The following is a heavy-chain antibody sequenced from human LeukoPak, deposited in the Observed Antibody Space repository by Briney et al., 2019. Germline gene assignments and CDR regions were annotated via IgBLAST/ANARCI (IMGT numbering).Heavy chain of an antibody. CDR3: ASQIPYYYDSSGYNFQH. CDR2: IYYSGST. J-gene: IGHJ1*01. D-gene: IGHD3-22*01. CDR1: GGSISSYY. Sequence: SETLSLTCTVSGGSISSYYWSWIRQPPGKGLEWIGYIYYSGSTNYNPSLKSRVTISVGTSKNQFSLKLSSVTAADTAVYYCASQIPYYYDSSGYNFQHWGQGTLVTVSS. V-gene: IGHV4-59*01.